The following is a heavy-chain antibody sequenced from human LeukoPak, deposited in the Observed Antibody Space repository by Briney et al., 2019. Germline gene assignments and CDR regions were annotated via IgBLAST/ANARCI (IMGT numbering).Heavy chain of an antibody. CDR3: ARDFISWPTVVQDVRVVGFDP. D-gene: IGHD4-23*01. Sequence: PGGSLRLSCAASGFTFSSYGMHWVRQAPGKGLEWVAFIRYDGSNKYYADSVKGRFTISRDNSKNTLYLQMNSLRAEDTAVYYCARDFISWPTVVQDVRVVGFDPWGQGTLVTVSS. V-gene: IGHV3-30*02. CDR1: GFTFSSYG. CDR2: IRYDGSNK. J-gene: IGHJ5*02.